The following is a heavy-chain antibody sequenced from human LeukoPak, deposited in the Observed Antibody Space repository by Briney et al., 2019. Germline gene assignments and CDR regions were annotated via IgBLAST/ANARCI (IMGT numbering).Heavy chain of an antibody. CDR1: GFTFSSYA. Sequence: GGSLRLSCAASGFTFSSYAMSWVRQAPGKGLEWVSAFSGSGGDTYYADSVKGRFTISRDNSKNTLYLQMNSLRAEDTAVYYCAKGRGWEASYYYYYMDVWGKGTTVTISS. CDR3: AKGRGWEASYYYYYMDV. J-gene: IGHJ6*03. D-gene: IGHD1-26*01. CDR2: FSGSGGDT. V-gene: IGHV3-23*01.